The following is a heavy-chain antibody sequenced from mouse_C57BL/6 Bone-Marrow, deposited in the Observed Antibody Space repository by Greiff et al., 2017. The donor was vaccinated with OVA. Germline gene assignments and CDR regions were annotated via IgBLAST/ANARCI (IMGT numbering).Heavy chain of an antibody. J-gene: IGHJ2*01. D-gene: IGHD1-1*01. CDR2: INPYNGGT. Sequence: EVQLQQSGPVLVKPGASVKMSCKASGYTFTDYYMNWVKQSHGKSLEWIGVINPYNGGTSYNQKFKGKATLTVDKSSSTAYMELNSLTSEDSAVYYCARAGFLLLRYFDYWGQGTTLTVSS. CDR3: ARAGFLLLRYFDY. CDR1: GYTFTDYY. V-gene: IGHV1-19*01.